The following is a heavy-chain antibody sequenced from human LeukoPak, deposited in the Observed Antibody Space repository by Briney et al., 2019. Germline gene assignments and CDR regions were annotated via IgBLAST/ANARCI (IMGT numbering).Heavy chain of an antibody. D-gene: IGHD3-9*01. CDR1: GYTFTGYY. Sequence: GASVKVSCKASGYTFTGYYLHWVRQAPGQGLEWMGWINPNSGGTNYAQKFQGRVTMTRDTSISTAYMELSRLRSDDTAVYYCARTYYDILAGYYQGKYYFDYWGQGTLVTVSS. CDR2: INPNSGGT. J-gene: IGHJ4*02. V-gene: IGHV1-2*02. CDR3: ARTYYDILAGYYQGKYYFDY.